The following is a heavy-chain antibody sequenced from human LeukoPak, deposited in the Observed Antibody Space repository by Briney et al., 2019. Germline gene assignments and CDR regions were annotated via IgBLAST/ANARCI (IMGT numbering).Heavy chain of an antibody. CDR2: INSDGSST. D-gene: IGHD3-9*01. CDR3: TTDKTYYDILTGYSPQFDY. V-gene: IGHV3-74*01. CDR1: GFTFSSYW. J-gene: IGHJ4*02. Sequence: GGSLRLSCAASGFTFSSYWMYWVRHAPGKGLVWVSRINSDGSSTSHADSVKGRFTISRDNAKNTLYLQMNSLKTEDTAVYYCTTDKTYYDILTGYSPQFDYWGQGTLVTVSS.